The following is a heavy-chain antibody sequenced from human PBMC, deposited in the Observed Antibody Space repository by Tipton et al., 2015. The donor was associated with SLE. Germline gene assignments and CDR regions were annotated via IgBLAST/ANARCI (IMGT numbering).Heavy chain of an antibody. V-gene: IGHV4-39*07. CDR2: IYHSGST. CDR1: GGSISSSTYY. CDR3: ARDRAGRGGVRYFDL. Sequence: TLSLTCTVSGGSISSSTYYWGWIRQPPGKGLEWIVSIYHSGSTNYNPSLKSRVTMSVDTSKNHFSLKLSSVTAADTAVYYCARDRAGRGGVRYFDLWGRGTLVTVSS. D-gene: IGHD3-16*01. J-gene: IGHJ2*01.